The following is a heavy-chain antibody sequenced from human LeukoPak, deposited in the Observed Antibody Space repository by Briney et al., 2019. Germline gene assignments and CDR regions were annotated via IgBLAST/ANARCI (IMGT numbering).Heavy chain of an antibody. V-gene: IGHV4-59*01. D-gene: IGHD6-13*01. CDR2: IYYSGST. J-gene: IGHJ5*02. CDR3: ARDLAAAGTIDP. CDR1: GGSISSYY. Sequence: KASETLSLTCTVSGGSISSYYWSWIRQPPGKGLEWIGYIYYSGSTNYNPSLKSRVTISVDTSKNQFSLKLSSVTAADTAVYYCARDLAAAGTIDPWGQGTLVTVSS.